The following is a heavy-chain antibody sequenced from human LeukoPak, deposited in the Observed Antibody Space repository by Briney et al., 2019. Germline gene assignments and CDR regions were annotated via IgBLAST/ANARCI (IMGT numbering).Heavy chain of an antibody. CDR3: ARAFKEYQLLSSYYYYGMDV. CDR2: INHSGST. CDR1: GGSFSGYY. D-gene: IGHD2-2*01. J-gene: IGHJ6*02. V-gene: IGHV4-34*01. Sequence: SETLSLTCAVYGGSFSGYYWSWIRQPPGKGLEWIGEINHSGSTNYNPSLKSRVTISVDTSKNQFSLKLSSVTAADTAVYYCARAFKEYQLLSSYYYYGMDVRGQGTTVTVSS.